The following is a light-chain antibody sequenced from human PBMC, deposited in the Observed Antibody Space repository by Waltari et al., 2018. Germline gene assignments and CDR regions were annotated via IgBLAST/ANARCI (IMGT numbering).Light chain of an antibody. CDR2: GAS. Sequence: EIALTQSPGTLSLSPGERATLSCRASQTISGSWLTWYQRKPGQAPRLLIYGASRRATGIPVRFSGSGSGTDFTLTISRLEPEDSAVYYCQQYDGSSVTFGGGTKVEVK. CDR3: QQYDGSSVT. CDR1: QTISGSW. V-gene: IGKV3-20*01. J-gene: IGKJ4*01.